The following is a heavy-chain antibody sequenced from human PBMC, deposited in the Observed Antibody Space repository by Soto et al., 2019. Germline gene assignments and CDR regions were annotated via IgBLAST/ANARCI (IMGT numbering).Heavy chain of an antibody. D-gene: IGHD1-7*01. V-gene: IGHV3-23*01. Sequence: PSETLSLSCAASGFTFSSYSMTWVRQAPGKGLEWVAHITASGGTTYYADSVKGRFTISRDTSRNTLYLQMNSLRAEDTALYYCAKCMQAYWNYDAHHIWGQGTMVTVSS. CDR3: AKCMQAYWNYDAHHI. CDR2: ITASGGTT. CDR1: GFTFSSYS. J-gene: IGHJ3*02.